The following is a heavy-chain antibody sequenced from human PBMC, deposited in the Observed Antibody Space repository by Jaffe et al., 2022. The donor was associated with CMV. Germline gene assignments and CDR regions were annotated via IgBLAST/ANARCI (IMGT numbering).Heavy chain of an antibody. V-gene: IGHV7-4-1*02. CDR2: INTNTGNP. CDR1: GYIFTAFS. CDR3: ARGGAMRSSGTDPYSRPSLTDDP. D-gene: IGHD3-10*01. Sequence: QVQLVQSGSELKKPGASVKLSCKASGYIFTAFSLNWVRQAPGQGLKWMGWINTNTGNPTPAPDFTGRFVFSLDTSVSTAYLEITDLKPDDTAVYYCARGGAMRSSGTDPYSRPSLTDDPWGQGTQVTVS. J-gene: IGHJ5*02.